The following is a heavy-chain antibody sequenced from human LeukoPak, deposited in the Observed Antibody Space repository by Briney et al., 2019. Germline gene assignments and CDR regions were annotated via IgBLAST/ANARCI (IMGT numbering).Heavy chain of an antibody. Sequence: ASVKVSCKASGYTFTSYGISWVRQAPGQGLEWIGWINTNTGNPTYAQGFTGRFVFSLDTSVSTAYLQISSLKAEDTAVYYCARKGPNYYDSSGTIDYWGQGTLVTVSS. CDR1: GYTFTSYG. D-gene: IGHD3-22*01. CDR3: ARKGPNYYDSSGTIDY. V-gene: IGHV7-4-1*02. CDR2: INTNTGNP. J-gene: IGHJ4*02.